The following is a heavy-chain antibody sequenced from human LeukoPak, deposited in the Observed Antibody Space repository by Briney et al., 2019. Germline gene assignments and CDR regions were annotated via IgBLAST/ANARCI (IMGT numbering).Heavy chain of an antibody. CDR2: ISAYNGNT. Sequence: ASVKVSCKPSGYALTSYGISWVRQAPGQGLEWMGWISAYNGNTNYAQKFQGRVAMTTDRSRTTAFIEVTSLTYDDTAVYYCARGTRASFFDMWGQGTMVTVSS. V-gene: IGHV1-18*01. J-gene: IGHJ3*02. CDR1: GYALTSYG. CDR3: ARGTRASFFDM.